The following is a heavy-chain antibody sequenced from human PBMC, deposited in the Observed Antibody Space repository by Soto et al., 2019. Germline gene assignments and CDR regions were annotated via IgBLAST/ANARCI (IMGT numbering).Heavy chain of an antibody. D-gene: IGHD2-15*01. J-gene: IGHJ4*02. CDR3: ARSAGNAGRFSEY. Sequence: RGSLKISCKGSGYTFTSYWISWVRQMPGEGLEWMGAIYPGDSDTRYSPSFQGQVTISADKSISTAYMQWSSLQASDSAIYYCARSAGNAGRFSEYCGQGTVVTVSS. V-gene: IGHV5-51*01. CDR2: IYPGDSDT. CDR1: GYTFTSYW.